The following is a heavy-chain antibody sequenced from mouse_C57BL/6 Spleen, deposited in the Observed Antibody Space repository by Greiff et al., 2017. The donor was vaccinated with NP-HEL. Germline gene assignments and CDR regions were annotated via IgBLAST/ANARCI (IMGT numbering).Heavy chain of an antibody. CDR2: IDPSDSYT. CDR1: GYTFTSYW. J-gene: IGHJ4*01. D-gene: IGHD1-1*01. V-gene: IGHV1-50*01. CDR3: ERYYYGSSLDY. Sequence: VQLQQPGAELVKPGASVKLSCKASGYTFTSYWMQWVKQRPGQGLEWIGEIDPSDSYTNYNQKFKGKATLTVDTSSSTAYMQLSRLTSEESAVYYCERYYYGSSLDYWGKGTSVTVSS.